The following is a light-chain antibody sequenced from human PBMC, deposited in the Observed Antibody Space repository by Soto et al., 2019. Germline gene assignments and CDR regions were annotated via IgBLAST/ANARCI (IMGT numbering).Light chain of an antibody. CDR2: TNS. Sequence: QSVLTQPPSVSGAPGQGVTISCAGTSSNIGAGYDVHWYQQVPGTAPKLLIYTNSNRPSGVPDRFSGSKSGTSASLAITGLQAADEADYYCQSYDSSLSVLVFGGGTKVTVL. CDR1: SSNIGAGYD. V-gene: IGLV1-40*01. CDR3: QSYDSSLSVLV. J-gene: IGLJ3*02.